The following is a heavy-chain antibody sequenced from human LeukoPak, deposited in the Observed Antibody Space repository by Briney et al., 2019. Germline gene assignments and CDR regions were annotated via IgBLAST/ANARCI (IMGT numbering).Heavy chain of an antibody. Sequence: SETLSHTRSVSGDPVTRGSYYWSWIRQPPGKELEWIGYVYHTGSTNYNPSLKSRVPISVDTSKNEFSLKMTSVTAADTAVYYCARGFASGWYSRNIRWGRGTLVTVSS. CDR2: VYHTGST. V-gene: IGHV4-61*01. D-gene: IGHD6-19*01. CDR3: ARGFASGWYSRNIR. CDR1: GDPVTRGSYY. J-gene: IGHJ4*02.